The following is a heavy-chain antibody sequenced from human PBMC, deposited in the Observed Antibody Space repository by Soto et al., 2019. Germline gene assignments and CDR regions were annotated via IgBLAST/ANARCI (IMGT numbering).Heavy chain of an antibody. D-gene: IGHD4-17*01. J-gene: IGHJ4*02. V-gene: IGHV1-8*01. CDR3: ARTLYGDNVDY. Sequence: WIRQTTGKGLEWIGEINHSGNTGYAQKFQGRVTMTRNTSISTAYMELSSLRSEDTAVYYCARTLYGDNVDYWGQGTLVTVSS. CDR2: INHSGNT.